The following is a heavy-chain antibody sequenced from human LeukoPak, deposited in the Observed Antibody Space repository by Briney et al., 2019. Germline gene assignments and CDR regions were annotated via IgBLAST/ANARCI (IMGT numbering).Heavy chain of an antibody. Sequence: SETLSLTCTVSGGSISSYYWSWIRQPTGKGLEWIGYIYYSGSANYNPSLKSRVTISVDTSKNQFSLKLSSVTAADTAVYYCARHLTNAFDIWGQGTMVTVSS. CDR3: ARHLTNAFDI. CDR2: IYYSGSA. J-gene: IGHJ3*02. CDR1: GGSISSYY. V-gene: IGHV4-59*08.